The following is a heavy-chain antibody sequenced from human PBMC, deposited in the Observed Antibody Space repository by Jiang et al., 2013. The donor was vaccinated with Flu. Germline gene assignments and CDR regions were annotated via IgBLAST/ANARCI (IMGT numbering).Heavy chain of an antibody. D-gene: IGHD5-18*01. Sequence: ALLKPSETLSLTCAVYGGSFSGYYWSWIRQPPGKGLEWIGEINHSGSTNYNPSLKSRVTISVDTSKNQFSLKLSSVTAADTAVYYCARQSYGTGYFDYWGQGTLVTVSS. V-gene: IGHV4-34*01. J-gene: IGHJ4*02. CDR2: INHSGST. CDR1: GGSFSGYY. CDR3: ARQSYGTGYFDY.